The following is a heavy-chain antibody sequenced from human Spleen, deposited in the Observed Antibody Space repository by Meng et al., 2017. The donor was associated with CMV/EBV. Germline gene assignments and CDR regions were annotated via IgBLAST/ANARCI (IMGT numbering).Heavy chain of an antibody. Sequence: ASVKVSCKASGYIFSDFGISWVRQAPGQGLEWMGWISASTGDTSYAQNIQGRLTMTTDTSTSTAYMEVRSLRSDDTAVYYCARDRSGTMKGYWFDPWGQGSLVTVSS. CDR1: GYIFSDFG. CDR2: ISASTGDT. CDR3: ARDRSGTMKGYWFDP. V-gene: IGHV1-18*01. J-gene: IGHJ5*02. D-gene: IGHD1-7*01.